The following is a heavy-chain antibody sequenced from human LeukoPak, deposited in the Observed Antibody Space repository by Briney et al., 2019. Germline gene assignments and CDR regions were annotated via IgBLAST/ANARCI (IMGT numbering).Heavy chain of an antibody. D-gene: IGHD2-2*01. CDR3: AKAYCSSTSCYIDY. V-gene: IGHV3-9*01. Sequence: PGRSLRLSCAASGFTFDDYAMHWVRHAPGKGLEWVSGNSWNSGSIGYADSVKGRFTISRDNAKYSLYLQMNSLRAEDTALYYCAKAYCSSTSCYIDYWGQGTLVTVSS. CDR1: GFTFDDYA. J-gene: IGHJ4*02. CDR2: NSWNSGSI.